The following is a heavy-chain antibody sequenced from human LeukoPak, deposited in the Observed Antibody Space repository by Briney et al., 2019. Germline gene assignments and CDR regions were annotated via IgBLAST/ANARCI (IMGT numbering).Heavy chain of an antibody. J-gene: IGHJ4*02. CDR2: ISSSSSTK. CDR1: GFTFSSYS. D-gene: IGHD6-13*01. V-gene: IGHV3-48*02. CDR3: ARDYSSNWLFDY. Sequence: PGGSLRLSCAAPGFTFSSYSMNWVRQAPGKGLEWVSYISSSSSTKYYADSVKGRFTISRDNAKNSLYLQMNSLRDEDTAVYYCARDYSSNWLFDYWGQGTLVTVSS.